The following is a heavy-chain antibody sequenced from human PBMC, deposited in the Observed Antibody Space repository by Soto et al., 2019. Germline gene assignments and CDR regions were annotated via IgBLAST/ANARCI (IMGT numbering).Heavy chain of an antibody. D-gene: IGHD3-16*02. CDR3: ARHIFSLGDYDQLSYAFDI. Sequence: QLQLQESGPGLVKPSETLSLTCTVSGGSISSSSYYWGWIRQPPGKGLEWIGSIYYSGSTYYNPSLKSRVPISVDTSKNQFSLKLSSVTAADTAVYYCARHIFSLGDYDQLSYAFDIWGQGTMVTVSS. CDR2: IYYSGST. V-gene: IGHV4-39*01. J-gene: IGHJ3*02. CDR1: GGSISSSSYY.